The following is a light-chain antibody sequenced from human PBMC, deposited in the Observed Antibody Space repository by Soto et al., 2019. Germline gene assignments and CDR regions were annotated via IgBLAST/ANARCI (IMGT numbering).Light chain of an antibody. CDR3: HQYGISPPVT. CDR2: GAS. V-gene: IGKV3-20*01. Sequence: EIVLTQSPGTLSLSPRERATLSCRASQSVSSSYLAWYQQKPGQTPRLLIFGASSRATGIPDRFSGSGSGTDFTLTISRLEPEDFAVYYCHQYGISPPVTFGQGTRLEIK. CDR1: QSVSSSY. J-gene: IGKJ5*01.